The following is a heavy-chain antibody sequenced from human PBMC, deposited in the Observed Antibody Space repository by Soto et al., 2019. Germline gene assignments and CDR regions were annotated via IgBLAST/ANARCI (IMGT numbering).Heavy chain of an antibody. V-gene: IGHV5-51*01. CDR3: ARRKAGYCSGGSCYEGGTFDY. D-gene: IGHD2-15*01. J-gene: IGHJ4*02. CDR2: IYPGDSDT. CDR1: GYSFTSYW. Sequence: EVQLVQSGAEVKKPGESLKISCKGSGYSFTSYWIGWVRQMPGKGLEWMGIIYPGDSDTRYSPSFQGQVTISADKSISTAYLQWSSLKASDTAMYYCARRKAGYCSGGSCYEGGTFDYWGQGTLVTVSS.